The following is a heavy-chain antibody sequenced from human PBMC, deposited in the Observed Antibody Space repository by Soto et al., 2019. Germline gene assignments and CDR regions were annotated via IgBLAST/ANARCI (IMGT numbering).Heavy chain of an antibody. J-gene: IGHJ4*02. Sequence: DSVKVSCKASGYTFTSYGISWVRQAPGQGLEWMGWISAYNGNTNYAQKLQGRVTMTTDTSTSTAYMELRSLRSDDTAVYYCARVNDFPFRGYSDYWGQGTLVTV. V-gene: IGHV1-18*04. D-gene: IGHD3-3*01. CDR1: GYTFTSYG. CDR2: ISAYNGNT. CDR3: ARVNDFPFRGYSDY.